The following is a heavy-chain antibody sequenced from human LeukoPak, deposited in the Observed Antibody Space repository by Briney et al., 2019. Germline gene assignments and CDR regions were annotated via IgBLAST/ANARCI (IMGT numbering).Heavy chain of an antibody. CDR3: ARGPSLRSPMDV. D-gene: IGHD3-3*01. CDR2: INHSGST. Sequence: GSLRLSCAASGFTFDDYGMSWIRQPPGKGLEWIGEINHSGSTNYNPSLKSRVTISVDTSKNQFSLKLSSVTAADTAVYYCARGPSLRSPMDVWGKGTTVTVSS. J-gene: IGHJ6*04. CDR1: GFTFDDYG. V-gene: IGHV4-34*01.